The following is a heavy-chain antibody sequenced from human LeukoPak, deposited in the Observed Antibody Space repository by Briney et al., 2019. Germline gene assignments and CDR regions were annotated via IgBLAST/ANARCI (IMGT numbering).Heavy chain of an antibody. V-gene: IGHV3-7*01. Sequence: PGGSLRLSCAASGFTFSSYWMSWVRQAPGKGLEWVANIKQDGSEKYYVDSVKGRFTISRDNAKNSLYLQMNSLRAEDTAVYYCARSPEKPGIAAAEFDYWGQGTLVTVSP. CDR1: GFTFSSYW. J-gene: IGHJ4*02. CDR3: ARSPEKPGIAAAEFDY. D-gene: IGHD6-13*01. CDR2: IKQDGSEK.